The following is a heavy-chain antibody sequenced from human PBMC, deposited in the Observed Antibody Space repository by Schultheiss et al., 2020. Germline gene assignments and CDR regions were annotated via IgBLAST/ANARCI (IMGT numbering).Heavy chain of an antibody. J-gene: IGHJ3*02. CDR1: GFTFSSYG. CDR3: AKEGSSRANDAFDI. Sequence: GESLKISCAASGFTFSSYGMHWVRQAPGKGLEWVAVISYDGSNKYYADSVKGRFTISRDNSKNTLYLQMNSLRAEDTAVYYCAKEGSSRANDAFDIWGQGTMVTVSS. CDR2: ISYDGSNK. V-gene: IGHV3-30*18. D-gene: IGHD6-13*01.